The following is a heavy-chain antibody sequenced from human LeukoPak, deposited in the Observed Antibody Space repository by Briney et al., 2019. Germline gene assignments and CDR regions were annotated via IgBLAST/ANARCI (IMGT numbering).Heavy chain of an antibody. Sequence: PGGSLRLSCAASGFTFNNYAMSWVRQVPGKGLEWVSAITGSDGDTYYADFVKGRFTISRDISKNTLYLQMNSLRAEDTAVYYCAKRFDYWGQGTLVTVSS. CDR2: ITGSDGDT. CDR3: AKRFDY. V-gene: IGHV3-23*01. CDR1: GFTFNNYA. J-gene: IGHJ4*02.